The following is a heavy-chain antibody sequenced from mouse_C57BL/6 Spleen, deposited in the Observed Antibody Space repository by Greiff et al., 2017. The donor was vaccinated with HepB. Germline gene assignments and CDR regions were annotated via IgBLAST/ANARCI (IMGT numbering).Heavy chain of an antibody. J-gene: IGHJ2*01. CDR3: ARGYYYGSSYPDY. Sequence: QVHVKQPGAELVRPGSSVKLSCKASGYTFTSYWMHWVKQRPIQGLEWIGNIDPSDSETHYNQKFKDKATLTVDKSSSTAYMQLSSLTSEDSAVYYCARGYYYGSSYPDYWGQGTTLTVSS. V-gene: IGHV1-52*01. D-gene: IGHD1-1*01. CDR2: IDPSDSET. CDR1: GYTFTSYW.